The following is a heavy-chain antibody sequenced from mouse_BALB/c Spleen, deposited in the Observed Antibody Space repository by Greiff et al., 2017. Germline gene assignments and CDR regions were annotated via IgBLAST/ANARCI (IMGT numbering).Heavy chain of an antibody. J-gene: IGHJ3*01. CDR1: GYTFTSYW. D-gene: IGHD1-1*01. CDR3: ASDGSSFSFAY. V-gene: IGHV1S81*02. Sequence: QVQLQQPGAELVKPGASVKLSCKASGYTFTSYWMHWVKQRPGQGLEWIGEINPSNGRTNYNEKFKSKATLTVDKSSSTAYMQLSSLTSEDSAVYYCASDGSSFSFAYWGQGTLVTVSA. CDR2: INPSNGRT.